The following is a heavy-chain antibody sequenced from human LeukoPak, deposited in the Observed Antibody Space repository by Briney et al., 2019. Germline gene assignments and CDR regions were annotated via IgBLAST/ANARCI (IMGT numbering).Heavy chain of an antibody. J-gene: IGHJ4*02. CDR3: ARQQLGPYYFDY. CDR1: GYTFTKYG. CDR2: ISTYNGNT. Sequence: ASVRVSCKASGYTFTKYGITWVRQAPGQGLEWMGWISTYNGNTNYAQKFQGRVTITADKSTSTAYMELSSLRSEDTAVYYCARQQLGPYYFDYWGQGTLVTVSS. D-gene: IGHD6-13*01. V-gene: IGHV1-18*01.